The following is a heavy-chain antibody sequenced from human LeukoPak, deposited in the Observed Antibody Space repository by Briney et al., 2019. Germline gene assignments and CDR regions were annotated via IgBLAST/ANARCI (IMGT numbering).Heavy chain of an antibody. CDR2: ISSSSSTI. D-gene: IGHD3-10*01. CDR3: ARNSGAGYYFYMDV. V-gene: IGHV3-48*01. Sequence: GGSLRLSCAASGFTFSSYSMNWVRQAPGKGLEWVSYISSSSSTIYYTDSVKGRFTISRDNAKNSLYLQMNSLRAEDTALYYCARNSGAGYYFYMDVWGKGTAVTVSS. CDR1: GFTFSSYS. J-gene: IGHJ6*03.